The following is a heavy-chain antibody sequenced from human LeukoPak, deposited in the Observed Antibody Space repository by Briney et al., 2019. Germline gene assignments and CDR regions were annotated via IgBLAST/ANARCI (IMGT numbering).Heavy chain of an antibody. V-gene: IGHV1-2*02. CDR3: ASDYGGNGFLTY. Sequence: GASVTVSCKASGYTFAGYYMHWVRQAPGQGLEWMGWINPNSGGTNYAQKFQGRVTMTRDTSISTAYMELSRLRSDDTAVYYCASDYGGNGFLTYWGQGTLDTVCS. J-gene: IGHJ4*02. CDR2: INPNSGGT. D-gene: IGHD4-23*01. CDR1: GYTFAGYY.